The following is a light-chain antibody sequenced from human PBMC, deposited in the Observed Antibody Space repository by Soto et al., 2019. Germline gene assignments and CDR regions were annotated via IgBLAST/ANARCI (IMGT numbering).Light chain of an antibody. Sequence: QSVLTQPASVSGSPGQSITMSCTGISSDVGGYIFVSWYQQHPGKAPKLIIYEATKRPSGISSRFSGSKSGNTASLTISGLQAEDEADYYCCSYAGSSAVVFGGGTQLTVL. CDR2: EAT. V-gene: IGLV2-23*01. CDR3: CSYAGSSAVV. CDR1: SSDVGGYIF. J-gene: IGLJ2*01.